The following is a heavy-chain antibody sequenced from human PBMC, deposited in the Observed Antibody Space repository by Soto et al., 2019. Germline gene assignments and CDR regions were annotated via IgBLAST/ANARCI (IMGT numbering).Heavy chain of an antibody. CDR1: GYTFTKYA. CDR3: ARGEGYCSGGTCYRWFDP. D-gene: IGHD2-15*01. Sequence: ASVKVSCKASGYTFTKYALHWVLQAPGQRLEWMGWINAGNGNTKYSQKFQGRVTITRDTSASTSYMQLSSLRSEDTAVYYCARGEGYCSGGTCYRWFDPWGQGTLVTVSS. CDR2: INAGNGNT. J-gene: IGHJ5*02. V-gene: IGHV1-3*01.